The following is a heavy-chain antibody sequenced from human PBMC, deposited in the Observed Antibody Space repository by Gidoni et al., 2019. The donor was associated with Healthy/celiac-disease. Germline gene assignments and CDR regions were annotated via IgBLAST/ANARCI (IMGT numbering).Heavy chain of an antibody. CDR2: INPNSGGT. J-gene: IGHJ3*02. CDR1: GYTFPVSY. Sequence: QVQLVQSGAEVKKPGASVTVSCQASGYTFPVSYMHWVRPAPGQGREWMGWINPNSGGTSYAQKFQGWVTMTRDTSISTAYMELSRLRSDDTAVYYCARGFGYGANLDAFDIWGQGIMVTVSS. CDR3: ARGFGYGANLDAFDI. V-gene: IGHV1-2*04. D-gene: IGHD4-17*01.